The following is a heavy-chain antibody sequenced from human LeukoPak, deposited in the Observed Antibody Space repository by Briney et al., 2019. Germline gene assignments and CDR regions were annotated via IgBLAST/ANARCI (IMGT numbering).Heavy chain of an antibody. CDR3: ARGLSYYYDSSGPPGDY. Sequence: SETLSLTCAVYGGSFSGYYWSWIRQPPGKGLEWIGEINHSGSTNYNPSLKSRVTISVDTSKNQFSLKLSSVTAADTAVYYCARGLSYYYDSSGPPGDYWGQGTLVTVSS. J-gene: IGHJ4*02. V-gene: IGHV4-34*01. CDR2: INHSGST. CDR1: GGSFSGYY. D-gene: IGHD3-22*01.